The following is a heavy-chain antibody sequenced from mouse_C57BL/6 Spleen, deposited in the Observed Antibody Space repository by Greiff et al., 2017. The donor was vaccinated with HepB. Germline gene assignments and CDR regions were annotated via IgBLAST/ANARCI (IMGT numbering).Heavy chain of an antibody. V-gene: IGHV5-17*01. CDR3: AISMVTPFAY. Sequence: DVHLVESGGGLVKPGGSLKLSCAASGFTFSDYGMHWVRQAPEKGLEWVAYISSGSSTIYYADTVKGRFTISRDNAKNTLFLQMTSLRSEDTAMYYCAISMVTPFAYWGQGTLVTVSA. D-gene: IGHD2-2*01. CDR2: ISSGSSTI. J-gene: IGHJ3*01. CDR1: GFTFSDYG.